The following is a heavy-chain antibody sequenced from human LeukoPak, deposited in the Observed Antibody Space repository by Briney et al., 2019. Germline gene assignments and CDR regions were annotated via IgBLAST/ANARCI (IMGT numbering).Heavy chain of an antibody. CDR2: INPNSGGT. J-gene: IGHJ4*02. D-gene: IGHD3-10*01. Sequence: ASVKVSCKASGYTFTSYDINWVRQAPGQGLEWMGWINPNSGGTNYAQKFQGRVTMTRDTSISTAYMELSRLRSDDTAVYYCASSTVRGYAYWGQGTLVTVSS. V-gene: IGHV1-2*02. CDR3: ASSTVRGYAY. CDR1: GYTFTSYD.